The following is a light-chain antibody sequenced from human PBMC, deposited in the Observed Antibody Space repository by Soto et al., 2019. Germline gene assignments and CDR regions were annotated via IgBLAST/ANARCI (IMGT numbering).Light chain of an antibody. CDR3: QSYRNFTWT. J-gene: IGKJ1*01. CDR1: QSVSAW. V-gene: IGKV1-5*01. Sequence: DIQMTQSPSTLSASVGDSVTITCRASQSVSAWLAWYQQKPGKAPKVLMYDVSNVASGVSSRFSGSGSGTEFTLTIDSLQPDDFATYYCQSYRNFTWTFGQGTKVEIK. CDR2: DVS.